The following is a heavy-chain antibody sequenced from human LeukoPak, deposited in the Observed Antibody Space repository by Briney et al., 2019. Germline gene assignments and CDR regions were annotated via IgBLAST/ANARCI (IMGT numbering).Heavy chain of an antibody. CDR1: GFTFSSYG. Sequence: GGSLRLSCAASGFTFSSYGMHWVRQAPGKGLEWVAVISYDGSNKYYADSVKGRFTISRDNSKNTLYLQMNSLRAEDTAVYYCAKGKYSNVYDYYYYGMDVWGQGTTVTVSS. D-gene: IGHD4-4*01. V-gene: IGHV3-30*18. CDR2: ISYDGSNK. CDR3: AKGKYSNVYDYYYYGMDV. J-gene: IGHJ6*02.